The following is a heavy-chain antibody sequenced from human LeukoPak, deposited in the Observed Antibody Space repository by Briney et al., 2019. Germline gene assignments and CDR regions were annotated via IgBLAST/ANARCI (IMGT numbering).Heavy chain of an antibody. Sequence: SETLSLTCTVSGGSISSSSYYWGWIRQPPGKGLDWIGSIYYSGSTYYNPSLKSRVTISVDTSKNQFSLKLSSVTAADTAVYYCARSALAGNYYYYYYMDVWGKGTTVTVSS. D-gene: IGHD6-19*01. CDR1: GGSISSSSYY. CDR3: ARSALAGNYYYYYYMDV. CDR2: IYYSGST. V-gene: IGHV4-39*07. J-gene: IGHJ6*03.